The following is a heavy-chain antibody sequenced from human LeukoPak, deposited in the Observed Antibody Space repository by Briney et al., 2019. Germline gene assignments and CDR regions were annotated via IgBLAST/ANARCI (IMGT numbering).Heavy chain of an antibody. V-gene: IGHV3-74*01. CDR2: IKTDGRTT. D-gene: IGHD3-16*01. Sequence: GGSLRLSCAASGMTFSNHWMHWVRQAPGKGLVWVSLIKTDGRTTIYADSVKGRFTISRDNGKSTLDLQMNSLRVEDTAIYYCTTGPSYGYEWWGQGTVVTVSS. CDR1: GMTFSNHW. J-gene: IGHJ4*02. CDR3: TTGPSYGYEW.